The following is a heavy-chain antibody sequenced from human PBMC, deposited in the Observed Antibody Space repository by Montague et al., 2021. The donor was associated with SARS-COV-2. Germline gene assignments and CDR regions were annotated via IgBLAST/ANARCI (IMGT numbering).Heavy chain of an antibody. CDR1: GFTLDDYV. V-gene: IGHV3-9*01. Sequence: SLRLSCAASGFTLDDYVMHLVRQAPGKGLEWVSGLGWRICSLGYSDSGXVRFTISRDNAKNSLYLQLNSLRAEATALYHCAKGQKIQWLVFNSAPDWFDPWGQGTLVTVSS. CDR3: AKGQKIQWLVFNSAPDWFDP. D-gene: IGHD5-12*01. CDR2: LGWRICSL. J-gene: IGHJ5*02.